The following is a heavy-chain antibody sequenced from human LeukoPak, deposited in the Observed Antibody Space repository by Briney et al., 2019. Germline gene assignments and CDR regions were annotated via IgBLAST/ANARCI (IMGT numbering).Heavy chain of an antibody. Sequence: GASLRLSCAASGFSFSSSAMSWVRQAPGKGLEWVSAINDSGDSTYYADSVKGRFTVSRDNSKNTLYLQMNGLRAEDTAVYYCARHSGSGWQALGYWGQGTLVTVSS. J-gene: IGHJ4*02. CDR2: INDSGDST. CDR1: GFSFSSSA. D-gene: IGHD6-19*01. V-gene: IGHV3-23*01. CDR3: ARHSGSGWQALGY.